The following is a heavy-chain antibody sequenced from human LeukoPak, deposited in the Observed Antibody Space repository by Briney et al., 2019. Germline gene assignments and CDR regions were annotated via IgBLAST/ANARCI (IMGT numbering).Heavy chain of an antibody. CDR2: INYNCGGI. J-gene: IGHJ6*03. Sequence: ASVKVSCKASGYTFTDYYMHWVRQAPGQGLEWMGWINYNCGGINYAQKFQGRVIMTRDTYISTAYMELSRLRSDDAAVYFCARAGYGGYMDVWGKGTTVTVSS. CDR1: GYTFTDYY. V-gene: IGHV1-2*02. D-gene: IGHD5-12*01. CDR3: ARAGYGGYMDV.